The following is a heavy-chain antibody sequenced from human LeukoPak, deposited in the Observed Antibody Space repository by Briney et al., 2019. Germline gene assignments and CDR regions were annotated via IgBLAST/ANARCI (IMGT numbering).Heavy chain of an antibody. D-gene: IGHD3-9*01. V-gene: IGHV3-30-3*01. CDR3: ARDLRRPGYVFWFDP. CDR1: GFTFSSYA. Sequence: GGSLRLSCAASGFTFSSYAMHWVRQAPGKGLEWVAVISYDGSNKYYADSVKGRFTISRDNSKNTLYLQMDSLRAEDTAVYYCARDLRRPGYVFWFDPWGQGTLVTVSS. J-gene: IGHJ5*02. CDR2: ISYDGSNK.